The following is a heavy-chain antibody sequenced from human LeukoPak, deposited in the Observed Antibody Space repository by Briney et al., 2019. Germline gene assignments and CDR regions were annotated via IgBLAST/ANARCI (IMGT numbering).Heavy chain of an antibody. CDR1: GFTFGDYG. CDR3: TREARGGGWYDY. J-gene: IGHJ4*02. V-gene: IGHV3-49*04. CDR2: IRRKVYGGTT. D-gene: IGHD6-19*01. Sequence: PGRSLRLSCTASGFTFGDYGMSWVRQAPGKGLEWVGFIRRKVYGGTTEYAASVKGRFTISRDDSESIAYLQMNSLKTEDTAVYFCTREARGGGWYDYRGQGSLVTVSS.